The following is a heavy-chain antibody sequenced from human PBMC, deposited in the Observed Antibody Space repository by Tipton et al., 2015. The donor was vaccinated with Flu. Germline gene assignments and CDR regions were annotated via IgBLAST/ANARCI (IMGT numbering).Heavy chain of an antibody. CDR2: IYTSGST. V-gene: IGHV4-61*02. J-gene: IGHJ4*02. CDR3: ARGGDGYNPIDY. D-gene: IGHD5-24*01. Sequence: TLSLTCTVSGGSISSGSYYWSWIRQPAGKGLEWIGRIYTSGSTNYNPSLKSRVTISVDTSKNQSSLKLSSVTAADTAVHYCARGGDGYNPIDYWGQGTLVTVSS. CDR1: GGSISSGSYY.